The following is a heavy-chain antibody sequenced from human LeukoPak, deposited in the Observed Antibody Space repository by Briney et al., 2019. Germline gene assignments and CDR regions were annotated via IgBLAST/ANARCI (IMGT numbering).Heavy chain of an antibody. Sequence: ASVKVSCKASGYTFTSYDISWVRQAPGQGLEWMGRIIPILGIANYAQKFQGRVTITADKSTSTAYMELSSLRSEDTAVYYCARGGDSSGSDYWGQGTLVTVSS. CDR1: GYTFTSYD. V-gene: IGHV1-69*04. J-gene: IGHJ4*02. CDR3: ARGGDSSGSDY. CDR2: IIPILGIA. D-gene: IGHD6-19*01.